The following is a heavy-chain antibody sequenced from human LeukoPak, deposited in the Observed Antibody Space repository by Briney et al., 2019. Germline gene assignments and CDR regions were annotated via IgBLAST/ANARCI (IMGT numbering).Heavy chain of an antibody. V-gene: IGHV3-30*18. CDR1: GFTFSDYV. D-gene: IGHD1-26*01. J-gene: IGHJ4*02. Sequence: GRSLRLSCAGSGFTFSDYVMSWVRQSPGKGLEWVAVISHDGSDKYFADSVKGRFTISRDNSKNTLYLQMNSLRAEDTAVYYCAKDRKRWEYSFDSWGQGTLVTVSS. CDR3: AKDRKRWEYSFDS. CDR2: ISHDGSDK.